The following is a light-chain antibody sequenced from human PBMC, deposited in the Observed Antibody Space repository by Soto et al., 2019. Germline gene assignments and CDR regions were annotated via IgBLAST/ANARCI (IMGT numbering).Light chain of an antibody. J-gene: IGKJ1*01. Sequence: PGNRATLSCRASQTLSNSFIAWYQQKPGQAPRLLIYDTSSRATGVPDRFSGSGSGTDFTLTISRLEPEDFVVYYCQQYGSSPRTFGQGTKVDIK. V-gene: IGKV3-20*01. CDR1: QTLSNSF. CDR2: DTS. CDR3: QQYGSSPRT.